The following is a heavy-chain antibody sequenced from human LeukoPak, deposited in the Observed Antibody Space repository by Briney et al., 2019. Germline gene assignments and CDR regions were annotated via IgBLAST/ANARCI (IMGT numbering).Heavy chain of an antibody. CDR2: VVTTTT. D-gene: IGHD6-19*01. V-gene: IGHV4-4*07. CDR1: GGSISTYS. J-gene: IGHJ4*02. Sequence: SETQSLTCTVSGGSISTYSWTWVRQSPGKGLEWIGSVVTTTTKYSPALRSRVAISVDTSKNQFSLRLESVTTADTAVYYCARDTTVASGMQFWGQGALVTVSS. CDR3: ARDTTVASGMQF.